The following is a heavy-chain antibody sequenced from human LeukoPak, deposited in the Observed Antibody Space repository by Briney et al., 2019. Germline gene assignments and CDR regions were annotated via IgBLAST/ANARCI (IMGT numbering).Heavy chain of an antibody. CDR2: IYYSGTT. CDR3: ARVRQQYGTFDF. D-gene: IGHD6-13*01. J-gene: IGHJ3*01. Sequence: PSETLSLTCTVSGGSISIGGYYWSWIRQHPEKGLEGMGYIYYSGTTYYNPFLKSRVTISVDTSKSQFSLKVTSVTAADSAVYYCARVRQQYGTFDFWGQGTMVTVSS. V-gene: IGHV4-31*03. CDR1: GGSISIGGYY.